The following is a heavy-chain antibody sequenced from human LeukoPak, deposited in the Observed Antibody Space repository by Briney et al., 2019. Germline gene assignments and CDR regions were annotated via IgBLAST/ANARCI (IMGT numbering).Heavy chain of an antibody. CDR2: INPDTGGT. Sequence: GASVKVSCKASGYTFTGYYMHWVRQAPGQGLEWVGWINPDTGGTSYAQRFQGRVTMTRDTSISTAYMELSSLRSQDTAVFYCARGWIAAADYYYYYDMDVWGQGTTVTVSS. D-gene: IGHD6-13*01. CDR1: GYTFTGYY. V-gene: IGHV1-2*02. J-gene: IGHJ6*02. CDR3: ARGWIAAADYYYYYDMDV.